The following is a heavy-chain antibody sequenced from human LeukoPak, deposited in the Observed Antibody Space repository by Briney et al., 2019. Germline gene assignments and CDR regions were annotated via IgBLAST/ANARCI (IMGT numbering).Heavy chain of an antibody. D-gene: IGHD3-10*01. CDR2: ISYDGSNK. CDR1: RFTFSSHG. Sequence: AGGSLRLSCAAPRFTFSSHGRQWVRQAPGKGLEWVAVISYDGSNKYYADSVKGRFTISRDNSKNTLYLQMNSLRAEDTAVYYCAKDTYYYGSGSSVPYSYGMNVWGQGTTVTVSS. J-gene: IGHJ6*02. CDR3: AKDTYYYGSGSSVPYSYGMNV. V-gene: IGHV3-30*18.